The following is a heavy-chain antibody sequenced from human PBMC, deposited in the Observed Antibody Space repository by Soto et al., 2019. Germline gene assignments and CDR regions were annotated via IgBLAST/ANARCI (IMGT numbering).Heavy chain of an antibody. CDR1: GYIFTSNW. J-gene: IGHJ4*02. Sequence: GESLKISCKGSGYIFTSNWIAWVRRMPGKGLEWMGIIYPGDSDTRYSPSFQGQVTISADKSISTAYVQWSSLQASDTAMYYCARSSYDSSGYYYLDYWGRGTLVTVSS. CDR3: ARSSYDSSGYYYLDY. CDR2: IYPGDSDT. V-gene: IGHV5-51*01. D-gene: IGHD3-22*01.